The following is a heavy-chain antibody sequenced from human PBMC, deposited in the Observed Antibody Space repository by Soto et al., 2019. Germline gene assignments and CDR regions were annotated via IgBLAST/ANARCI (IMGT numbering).Heavy chain of an antibody. CDR2: ISSSSSPI. D-gene: IGHD2-2*01. V-gene: IGHV3-48*01. CDR3: ARYCSSTSCYGLPFDP. J-gene: IGHJ5*02. Sequence: EVQLVESGGGLVQPGGSLRLSCAASGFTFSSYSMNWVRQAPGKGLEGGSYISSSSSPIYYADSVKGRFTISRDNAKNSLYLHMNSLRAEDTAVYYCARYCSSTSCYGLPFDPWGQGTLVTVSS. CDR1: GFTFSSYS.